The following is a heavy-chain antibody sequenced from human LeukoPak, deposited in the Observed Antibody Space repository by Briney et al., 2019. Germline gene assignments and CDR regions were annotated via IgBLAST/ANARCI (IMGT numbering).Heavy chain of an antibody. CDR2: VSYDGSDR. D-gene: IGHD2-15*01. CDR1: GFTFSSYA. Sequence: GGSLRLSCAASGFTFSSYAIHRVRQAPSNGLEWVAVVSYDGSDRHYADSLKGRFTISRDKSKNTLTLQMNGLRPEDTAVYYCAKDEVEAANYFEYWGQGTLVTVSS. CDR3: AKDEVEAANYFEY. V-gene: IGHV3-30*18. J-gene: IGHJ4*02.